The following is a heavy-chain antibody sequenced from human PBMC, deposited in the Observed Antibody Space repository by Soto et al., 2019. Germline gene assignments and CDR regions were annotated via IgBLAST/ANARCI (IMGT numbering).Heavy chain of an antibody. CDR2: IIPILGIA. J-gene: IGHJ6*02. CDR1: GGTFSSYA. D-gene: IGHD6-6*01. CDR3: ARSRSIAARRPDYYYYGMDV. Sequence: ASVKVSCKASGGTFSSYAISWVRQAPGQGLEWMGGIIPILGIANYAQKFQGRVTITADKSMSTAYMELSSLRSEDTAVYYCARSRSIAARRPDYYYYGMDVWGQGTTVTVSS. V-gene: IGHV1-69*10.